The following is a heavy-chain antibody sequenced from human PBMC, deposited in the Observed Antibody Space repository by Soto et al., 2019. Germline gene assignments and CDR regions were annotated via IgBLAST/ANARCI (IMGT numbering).Heavy chain of an antibody. CDR2: AYYRSRWIS. V-gene: IGHV6-1*01. CDR3: ARDPPDFLGALDY. J-gene: IGHJ4*02. D-gene: IGHD4-17*01. Sequence: SQTLSLTCALSGDSVSNNGATWNWIRQSPSRGLEWRGTAYYRSRWISDYAMSVKSRISINPDAAKNQVSLQLNSVTPADTAVYYCARDPPDFLGALDYWGRGTLVTVSS. CDR1: GDSVSNNGAT.